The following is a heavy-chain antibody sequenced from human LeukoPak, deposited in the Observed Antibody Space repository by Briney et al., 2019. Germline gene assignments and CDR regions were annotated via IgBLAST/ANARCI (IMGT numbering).Heavy chain of an antibody. CDR3: AREINRGGFVFDY. V-gene: IGHV3-21*01. J-gene: IGHJ4*02. CDR2: ISNSGTYI. Sequence: GGSLRLSCAGSGFTFSSYTINWVRQTPGKGLEWVSSISNSGTYIFYSDSVKGRFTISRDNAKNSLSLQMNSLKAEDTAVYYCAREINRGGFVFDYWGPGSLVTVSS. CDR1: GFTFSSYT. D-gene: IGHD3-16*01.